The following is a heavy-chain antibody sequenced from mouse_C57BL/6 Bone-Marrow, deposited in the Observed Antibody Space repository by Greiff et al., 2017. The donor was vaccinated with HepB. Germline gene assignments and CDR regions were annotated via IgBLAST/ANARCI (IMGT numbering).Heavy chain of an antibody. J-gene: IGHJ4*01. D-gene: IGHD3-1*01. CDR1: GYTFTTYP. V-gene: IGHV1-47*01. CDR3: ARTRECGSHYYAMDY. CDR2: FHPYNDDT. Sequence: VQLVESGAELVKPGASVKMSCKASGYTFTTYPIEWMKQNHGKSLEWIGNFHPYNDDTKYNEKFKGKATLTVEKSSSTVYLELSRLTSDDSAVYYCARTRECGSHYYAMDYWGQGTSVTVSS.